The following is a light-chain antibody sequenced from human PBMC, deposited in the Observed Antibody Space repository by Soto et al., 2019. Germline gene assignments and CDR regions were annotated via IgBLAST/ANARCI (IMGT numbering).Light chain of an antibody. J-gene: IGKJ2*01. CDR2: WAS. V-gene: IGKV4-1*01. Sequence: DIVMTQSPDSLAVSLGERATNNCKSSQSVLYSSNNKNYLAWYQQRPGQPPKLLIYWASTRESGVPDRFSGSGSGTDFTLTITGLQAEDVAVYYCQQYESTPPTFGQGTKLEIK. CDR1: QSVLYSSNNKNY. CDR3: QQYESTPPT.